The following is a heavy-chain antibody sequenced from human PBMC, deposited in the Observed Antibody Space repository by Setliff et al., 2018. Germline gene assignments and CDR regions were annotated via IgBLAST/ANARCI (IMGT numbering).Heavy chain of an antibody. J-gene: IGHJ4*02. CDR2: IYYTGAT. Sequence: KPSETLSLTCSVSGDSIGGSFYYWGWIRQPPGKGLEWIGNIYYTGATYYNPSLKSRVTISVDTSKNQFSLKVSSVTAADTAVYYCARHLVGATTPLDYWGQGTLVTVSS. V-gene: IGHV4-39*01. CDR3: ARHLVGATTPLDY. CDR1: GDSIGGSFYY. D-gene: IGHD1-26*01.